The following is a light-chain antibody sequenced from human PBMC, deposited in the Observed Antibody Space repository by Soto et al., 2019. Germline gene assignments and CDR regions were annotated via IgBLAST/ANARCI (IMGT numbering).Light chain of an antibody. CDR3: CSYAGNSTLL. CDR2: EGS. CDR1: SSDVGSYNL. V-gene: IGLV2-23*01. Sequence: QSALTQPASVSGSPGQSITISCTGTSSDVGSYNLVSWYQQHPGKAPKLMIYEGSKRPSGVSNRFSGSKSGNTASLTISGLQAEDEADYYCCSYAGNSTLLFGGGTKVT. J-gene: IGLJ3*02.